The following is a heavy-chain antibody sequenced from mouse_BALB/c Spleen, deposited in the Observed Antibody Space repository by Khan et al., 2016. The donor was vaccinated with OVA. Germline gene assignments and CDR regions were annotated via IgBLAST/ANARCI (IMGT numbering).Heavy chain of an antibody. CDR2: TNTYTGEP. CDR1: GYTFTNHG. CDR3: RRGYWYFDG. J-gene: IGHJ1*01. V-gene: IGHV9-1*02. Sequence: QIQLVQSGPEPKKPGETVKISCKASGYTFTNHGMNWVKQAPGKGLKWMGWTNTYTGEPTYADDFKGRFAFSLETSASTAYLQINNLQNEDMATYICRRGYWYFDGWGAGTTVTVSS.